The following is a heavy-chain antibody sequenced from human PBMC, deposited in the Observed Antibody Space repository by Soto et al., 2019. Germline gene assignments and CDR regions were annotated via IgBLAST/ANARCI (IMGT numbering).Heavy chain of an antibody. J-gene: IGHJ5*02. D-gene: IGHD3-9*01. Sequence: PSETLSLTCTVSGGSISSSSYYWGWIRQPPGKGLEWIGSIYYSGSTYYNPSLKSRVTISVDTSKNQFSLKLSSVTAADTAVYYCARHYDILTDNWFDPWGQGTLVPVSP. V-gene: IGHV4-39*01. CDR3: ARHYDILTDNWFDP. CDR1: GGSISSSSYY. CDR2: IYYSGST.